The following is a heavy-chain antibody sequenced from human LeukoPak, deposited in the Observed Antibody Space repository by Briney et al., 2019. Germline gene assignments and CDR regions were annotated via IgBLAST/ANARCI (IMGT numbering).Heavy chain of an antibody. CDR2: ISGSGGST. J-gene: IGHJ5*02. CDR3: TRRLGVNSWWFDP. V-gene: IGHV3-23*01. D-gene: IGHD4-23*01. Sequence: GGSLRLSCAASGFTFSSYAMSWVRQAPGKGLEWVSAISGSGGSTYYADSVKGRFTISRDDSRSTAYLQMDNLKTEDTAVYYCTRRLGVNSWWFDPWGQGTLVTVSS. CDR1: GFTFSSYA.